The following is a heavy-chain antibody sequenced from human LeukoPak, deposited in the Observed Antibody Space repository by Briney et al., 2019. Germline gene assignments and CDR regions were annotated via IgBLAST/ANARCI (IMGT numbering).Heavy chain of an antibody. J-gene: IGHJ6*03. D-gene: IGHD6-13*01. CDR2: IYSGGST. Sequence: GGSLRLSCAASGFTVSSNYMSWVRQAPGKGLEWVSVIYSGGSTYYADSVKGRFTISRDNAKNTLYLQMNSLRAEDTAVYYCARSAAAGFSYYSYYLDVWGKGTTVTIFS. CDR1: GFTVSSNY. V-gene: IGHV3-66*01. CDR3: ARSAAAGFSYYSYYLDV.